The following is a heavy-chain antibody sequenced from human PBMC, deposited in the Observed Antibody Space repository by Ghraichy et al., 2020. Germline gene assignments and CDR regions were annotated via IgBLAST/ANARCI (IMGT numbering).Heavy chain of an antibody. J-gene: IGHJ4*02. Sequence: GGTLRLSCAASGFTFSTYAMNWVRQAPGKGLEWVSTIDNGGYVTYSADSVKGRFIISRDISKNTLHLQMNGLRVDDTAVYYCAKARGGTFPSYHLDCWGQGALDTVS. V-gene: IGHV3-23*01. CDR3: AKARGGTFPSYHLDC. D-gene: IGHD2-15*01. CDR2: IDNGGYVT. CDR1: GFTFSTYA.